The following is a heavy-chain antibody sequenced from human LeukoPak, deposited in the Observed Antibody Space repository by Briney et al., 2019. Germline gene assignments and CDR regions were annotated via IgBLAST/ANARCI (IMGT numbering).Heavy chain of an antibody. V-gene: IGHV1-18*04. J-gene: IGHJ5*02. CDR3: ARNSPRDIAGRQFLPGVLALLSQCDNCFDP. CDR1: GYTFTNYG. Sequence: GASVTVSCKASGYTFTNYGISWVRQPPGQGLEWMGCTNTYNGNTNYPPKFQGRVTMTTDTSTSTAYMALRSLRSDATAVYYCARNSPRDIAGRQFLPGVLALLSQCDNCFDPWGQGTLVSVSS. CDR2: TNTYNGNT. D-gene: IGHD3-3*02.